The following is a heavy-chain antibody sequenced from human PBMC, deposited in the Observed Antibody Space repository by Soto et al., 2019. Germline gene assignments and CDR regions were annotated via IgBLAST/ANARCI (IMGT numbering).Heavy chain of an antibody. V-gene: IGHV1-2*02. CDR2: INPNSGGT. Sequence: PSVKVSCKASGYIFTDYYMNWVRQAPGQGLEWMGWINPNSGGTNFAQKFQGRVTMTTDTSISTAYMELSGLTSDDTAVYYCARPYCGSNSCHNWFDPWGQGTLVTVSS. CDR3: ARPYCGSNSCHNWFDP. CDR1: GYIFTDYY. D-gene: IGHD2-2*01. J-gene: IGHJ5*02.